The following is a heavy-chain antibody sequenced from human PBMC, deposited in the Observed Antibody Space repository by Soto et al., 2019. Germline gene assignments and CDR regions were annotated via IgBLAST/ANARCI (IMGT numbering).Heavy chain of an antibody. Sequence: QVQLVQSGAEVKKPGSSVKVSCKASGGTFSSYAISWVRQAPGHGLEWMGGIIPIFGTANYAQKFQGRVTITADESTSTAYMELSSLRSEDTAVYYCARMVLMVYAIQNYYYYGMDVWGQGTTVTVSS. CDR3: ARMVLMVYAIQNYYYYGMDV. D-gene: IGHD2-8*01. CDR2: IIPIFGTA. J-gene: IGHJ6*02. V-gene: IGHV1-69*01. CDR1: GGTFSSYA.